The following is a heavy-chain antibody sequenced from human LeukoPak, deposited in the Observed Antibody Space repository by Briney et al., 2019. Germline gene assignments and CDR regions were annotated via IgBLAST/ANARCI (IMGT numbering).Heavy chain of an antibody. CDR3: ARDRLNEQQLVYKPAHYYYYYGMGV. D-gene: IGHD6-6*01. CDR1: GFTSSSYG. CDR2: IWYDGSNK. J-gene: IGHJ6*02. V-gene: IGHV3-33*01. Sequence: GRSLRLSCAASGFTSSSYGMHWVRQAPGKGLEWVAVIWYDGSNKYYADSVKGRLTISRDNSKNTLYLQMNSLRAEDTAVYYCARDRLNEQQLVYKPAHYYYYYGMGVWGQGTTVTVSS.